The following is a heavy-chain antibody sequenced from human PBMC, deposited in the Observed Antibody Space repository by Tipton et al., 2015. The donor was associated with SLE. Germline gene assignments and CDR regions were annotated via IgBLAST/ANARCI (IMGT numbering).Heavy chain of an antibody. V-gene: IGHV4-61*08. J-gene: IGHJ5*02. CDR3: ARDRGHIAP. D-gene: IGHD3-16*01. CDR2: INHSGST. CDR1: GGSISSGGYY. Sequence: LRLSCTVSGGSISSGGYYWSWIRQPPGKGLEWIGEINHSGSTNYNPSLKSRVTISVDTSKNQFSLKLSSVTAADTAVYYCARDRGHIAPWGQGTLVTVSS.